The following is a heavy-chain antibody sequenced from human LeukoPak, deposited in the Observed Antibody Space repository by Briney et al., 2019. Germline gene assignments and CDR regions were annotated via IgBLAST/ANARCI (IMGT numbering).Heavy chain of an antibody. D-gene: IGHD5-18*01. Sequence: ASVKVSCKASGGTFSSYTTSWVRQAPGQGLEWMGRIIPILGIANYAQKFQGRVTITAGKSTSTAYMELSSLRSEDTAVYYYARDPRGGYSYFRGATWFDPWGQGTLVTVSS. J-gene: IGHJ5*02. CDR1: GGTFSSYT. V-gene: IGHV1-69*04. CDR2: IIPILGIA. CDR3: ARDPRGGYSYFRGATWFDP.